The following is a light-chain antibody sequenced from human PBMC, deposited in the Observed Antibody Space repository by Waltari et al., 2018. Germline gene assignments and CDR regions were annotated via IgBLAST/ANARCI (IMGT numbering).Light chain of an antibody. CDR3: MQSLRALWT. Sequence: IVVPQSPLSLPVTPGEPASISCRSSQSLLHSNGYNYLDWYLQKPGQSPQLLIYLGSHRASGVPDRFSGSGSGTDFTLKISRVEAEDVGVYYCMQSLRALWTFGQGTKVEIK. CDR2: LGS. CDR1: QSLLHSNGYNY. V-gene: IGKV2-28*01. J-gene: IGKJ1*01.